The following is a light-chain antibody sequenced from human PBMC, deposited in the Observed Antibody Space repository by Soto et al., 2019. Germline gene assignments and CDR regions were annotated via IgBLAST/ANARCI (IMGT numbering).Light chain of an antibody. CDR1: QSVSRN. J-gene: IGKJ3*01. CDR2: DAS. V-gene: IGKV3-11*01. Sequence: EIVLTQSSATLCLSPGERATLSCRASQSVSRNLAWYQQKPGQAPRLLIYDASNRATGIPARFSGSGSVTDFTLTISSLEPEDFAVYYCQQRSNWATFGPGTKVDIK. CDR3: QQRSNWAT.